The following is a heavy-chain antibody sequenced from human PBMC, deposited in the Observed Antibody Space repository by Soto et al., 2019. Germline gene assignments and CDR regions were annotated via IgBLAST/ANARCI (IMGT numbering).Heavy chain of an antibody. J-gene: IGHJ4*02. CDR3: ARVQLWFGELFDY. Sequence: GGSLRLSCAASGFTVSSNYMSWVRQAPGKGLEWVSVIYSGGSTYYADSVKGRFTISRDNSKNTLYLQMNSLRAEDTAVYYGARVQLWFGELFDYWGQGTLVTVSS. D-gene: IGHD3-10*01. CDR2: IYSGGST. CDR1: GFTVSSNY. V-gene: IGHV3-66*01.